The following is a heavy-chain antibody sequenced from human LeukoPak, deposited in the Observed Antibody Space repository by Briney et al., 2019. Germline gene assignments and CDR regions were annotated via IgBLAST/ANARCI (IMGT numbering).Heavy chain of an antibody. J-gene: IGHJ4*02. Sequence: SETLSLTCTVSGASVSGSPYYWGWIRQPPGKGLEWIGSIYYSGSTSYNPSLKSRVTISVDTSKNQFSLKLSSVTAADTAVYYCATILELNYWGQGTLVTVSS. D-gene: IGHD3-3*01. CDR1: GASVSGSPYY. CDR2: IYYSGST. V-gene: IGHV4-39*07. CDR3: ATILELNY.